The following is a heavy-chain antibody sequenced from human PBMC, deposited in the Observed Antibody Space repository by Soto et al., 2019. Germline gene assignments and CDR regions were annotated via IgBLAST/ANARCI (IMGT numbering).Heavy chain of an antibody. CDR1: GYTFTNYA. CDR2: INPGNGNT. Sequence: QVQVVQSGAEVKKPGASVKVSCKASGYTFTNYAMNWVRQAPGQRLEWMGWINPGNGNTNYSQKFQGRVTITMDTSASTGYVYMKQLRSKDKAVDLCECVNTVRVRTSIPHWGQGTLVTVSS. J-gene: IGHJ4*01. CDR3: ECVNTVRVRTSIPH. V-gene: IGHV1-3*01. D-gene: IGHD4-17*01.